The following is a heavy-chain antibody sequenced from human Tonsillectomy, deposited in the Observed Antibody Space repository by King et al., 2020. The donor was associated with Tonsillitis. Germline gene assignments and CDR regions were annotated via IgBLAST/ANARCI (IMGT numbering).Heavy chain of an antibody. CDR3: AKDLDLGWFGESAFDS. D-gene: IGHD3-10*01. CDR1: GFTFSSYA. CDR2: ISGSGGRT. V-gene: IGHV3-23*04. J-gene: IGHJ4*02. Sequence: VQLVESGGGLVQPGGSLRLSCAVSGFTFSSYAMSWVRQAPGKGLEWVSAISGSGGRTYYADSVKGRFTISRDNSKNTLYLQMNSLRAEDTAAFYCAKDLDLGWFGESAFDSWGQGTLVTVSS.